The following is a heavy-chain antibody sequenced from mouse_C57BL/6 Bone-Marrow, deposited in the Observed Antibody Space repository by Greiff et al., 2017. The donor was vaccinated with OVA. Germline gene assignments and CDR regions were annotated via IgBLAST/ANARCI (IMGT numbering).Heavy chain of an antibody. CDR1: GYSITSGYY. CDR3: ARGGNYVDY. Sequence: DVQLQESGPGLVKPSQSLSLTCSVTGYSITSGYYWNWIRQFPGNKLEWMGYISYDGSNNYNPSLKNRISITRDTSKNQFFLKLNSVTTEDTATYYCARGGNYVDYWGQGTSVTVSS. V-gene: IGHV3-6*01. J-gene: IGHJ4*01. CDR2: ISYDGSN. D-gene: IGHD2-1*01.